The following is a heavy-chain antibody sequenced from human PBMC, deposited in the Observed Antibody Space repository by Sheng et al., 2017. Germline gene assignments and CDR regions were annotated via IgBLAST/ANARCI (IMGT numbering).Heavy chain of an antibody. V-gene: IGHV3-21*01. D-gene: IGHD1-26*01. CDR3: AGEWELLERGDY. J-gene: IGHJ4*02. CDR2: ISSSSSYI. Sequence: EVQLVESGGGLVKPGGSLRLSCAASGFTFSSYSMNWVRQAPGKGLEWVSSISSSSSYIYYADSVKGRFTISRDNAKNSLYLQMNSLRAEDTAVYYCAGEWELLERGDYWGQGTLVTVSS. CDR1: GFTFSSYS.